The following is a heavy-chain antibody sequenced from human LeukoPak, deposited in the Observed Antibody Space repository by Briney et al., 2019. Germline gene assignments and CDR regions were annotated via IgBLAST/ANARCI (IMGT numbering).Heavy chain of an antibody. V-gene: IGHV3-23*01. J-gene: IGHJ4*02. CDR1: GFTFSDYA. CDR2: ISGNTAII. Sequence: GGSLRLSCAASGFTFSDYAMSWVGLIPGEGLESFSTISGNTAIIYYADSVKGRFTISRDNSKNTLYLQMSGLKVDDSAIYYCAKAGGYFFDHWGQGTLVTVSS. CDR3: AKAGGYFFDH.